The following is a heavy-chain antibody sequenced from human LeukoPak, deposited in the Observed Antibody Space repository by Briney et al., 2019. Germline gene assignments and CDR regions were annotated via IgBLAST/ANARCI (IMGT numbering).Heavy chain of an antibody. D-gene: IGHD3-9*01. CDR2: INHSGST. J-gene: IGHJ5*02. CDR3: ARPRILTGYPFDP. CDR1: SGSISTSNYY. Sequence: SETLSLTCTVSSGSISTSNYYWGWIRQPPGKGLEWIGEINHSGSTNYNPSLKSRVTISVDTSKNQFSLKLSSVTAADTAVYYCARPRILTGYPFDPWGQGTLVTVSS. V-gene: IGHV4-39*07.